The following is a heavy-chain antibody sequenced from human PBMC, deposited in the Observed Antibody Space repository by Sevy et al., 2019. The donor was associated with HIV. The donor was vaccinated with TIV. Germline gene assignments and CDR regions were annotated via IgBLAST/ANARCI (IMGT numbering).Heavy chain of an antibody. CDR1: GFIFSDYA. V-gene: IGHV3-23*01. D-gene: IGHD3-22*01. Sequence: GGSLRLSCAASGFIFSDYAMSWVRQAPGKGLEWVSSISGGDDSTYYADSVKGRFTVSRDNSKNTLYLQMNTLRVEDTALYYCAKFGDYYDSGGYYWYFDFWGRSTLVTVSS. J-gene: IGHJ2*01. CDR2: ISGGDDST. CDR3: AKFGDYYDSGGYYWYFDF.